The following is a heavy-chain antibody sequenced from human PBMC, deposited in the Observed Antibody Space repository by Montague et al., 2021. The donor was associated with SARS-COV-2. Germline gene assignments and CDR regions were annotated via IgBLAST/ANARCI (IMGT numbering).Heavy chain of an antibody. J-gene: IGHJ4*02. Sequence: SETLSLTCIVSGGSIRSYYWSWIRQPPGKGLEWIGYIYDSGSTNCNPSLKSRVTISVDTSKNQFSLKLSSVTAADTAVYYCARENRVTTFGGPYYIDSWGQGTLVTVSA. CDR3: ARENRVTTFGGPYYIDS. D-gene: IGHD4-17*01. CDR1: GGSIRSYY. CDR2: IYDSGST. V-gene: IGHV4-59*01.